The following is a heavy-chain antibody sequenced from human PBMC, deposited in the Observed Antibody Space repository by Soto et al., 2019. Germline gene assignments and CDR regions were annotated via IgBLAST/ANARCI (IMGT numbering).Heavy chain of an antibody. CDR1: GYSISSGYY. J-gene: IGHJ6*02. Sequence: KPSETLSLTCAVSGYSISSGYYWGWIRQPPGKGLEWIGSIYHSGSTYYNPSLKSRVTISVDTSKNQFSLKLSSVTAADTAVYYCARERRGDFWGMDVWGQGTTVTVSS. CDR3: ARERRGDFWGMDV. CDR2: IYHSGST. D-gene: IGHD3-3*01. V-gene: IGHV4-38-2*02.